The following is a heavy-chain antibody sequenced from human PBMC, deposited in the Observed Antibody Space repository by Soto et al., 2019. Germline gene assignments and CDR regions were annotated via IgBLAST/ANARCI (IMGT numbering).Heavy chain of an antibody. J-gene: IGHJ4*02. Sequence: GESLKISCKGSGYSFTSYWIGWVRQMPGKGLEWMGIIYPGDSDTRYSPSFQGQVTISADKSISTAYLQWSSLKASDTAMYYCARLKEYSSGWYEVYFDYWCQGTLVTVSS. D-gene: IGHD6-19*01. CDR3: ARLKEYSSGWYEVYFDY. CDR2: IYPGDSDT. V-gene: IGHV5-51*01. CDR1: GYSFTSYW.